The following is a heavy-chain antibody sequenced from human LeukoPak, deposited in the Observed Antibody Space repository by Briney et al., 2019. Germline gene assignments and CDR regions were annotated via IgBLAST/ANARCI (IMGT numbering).Heavy chain of an antibody. V-gene: IGHV4-34*01. CDR3: ARIRCGHTDDRCYSY. CDR1: GVSVNAYS. Sequence: PSETLSLTCAVQGVSVNAYSWSWISHSPGKGLEWIGEINHSGGTNYNPSLKSRATISVDTSENQFSLRVTSVTAADTAVYYCARIRCGHTDDRCYSYWGQGTLVTVSS. D-gene: IGHD2-8*01. CDR2: INHSGGT. J-gene: IGHJ4*02.